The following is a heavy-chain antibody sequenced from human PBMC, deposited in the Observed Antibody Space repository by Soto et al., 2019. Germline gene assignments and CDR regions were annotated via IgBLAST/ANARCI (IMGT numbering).Heavy chain of an antibody. CDR2: ISSSSSYI. CDR3: ARDKTGVWQWLNHYYSSGMDV. J-gene: IGHJ6*02. V-gene: IGHV3-21*01. CDR1: GFTFSSYS. D-gene: IGHD6-19*01. Sequence: GGSLRLSCAASGFTFSSYSMNWVRQAPGKGLEWVSSISSSSSYIYYADSVKGRFTISRDNAKNSLYLQMNSLRAEDTAVYYCARDKTGVWQWLNHYYSSGMDVWGQGTTVTVSS.